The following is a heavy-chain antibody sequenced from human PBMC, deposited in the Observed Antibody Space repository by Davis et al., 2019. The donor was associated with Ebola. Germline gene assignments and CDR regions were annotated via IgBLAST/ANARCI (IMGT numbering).Heavy chain of an antibody. CDR2: IIPILGIA. CDR3: ARTSGYEYYYYYGMDV. CDR1: AGTFSSYA. D-gene: IGHD5-12*01. Sequence: SVKVSCKASAGTFSSYAISWVRQAPGQGLEWMGRIIPILGIANYAQKFQGRVTITADKSTSTAYMELSSLRSEDTAVYYCARTSGYEYYYYYGMDVWGQGTTVTVSS. V-gene: IGHV1-69*04. J-gene: IGHJ6*02.